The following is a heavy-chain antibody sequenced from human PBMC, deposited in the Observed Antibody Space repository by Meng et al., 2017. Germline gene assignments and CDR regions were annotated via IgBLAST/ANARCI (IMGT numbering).Heavy chain of an antibody. D-gene: IGHD4-11*01. J-gene: IGHJ4*02. Sequence: QRYDGGECRVKLAETLALTCAVYVGSVSGYYWSWIRQPPGKGLEWIGEINHSGSTNYNPSLKSRVTISVDTSKNQFSLKLSSVTAADTAVYYCAYATTVSNWGQGTLVTVSS. V-gene: IGHV4-34*01. CDR3: AYATTVSN. CDR1: VGSVSGYY. CDR2: INHSGST.